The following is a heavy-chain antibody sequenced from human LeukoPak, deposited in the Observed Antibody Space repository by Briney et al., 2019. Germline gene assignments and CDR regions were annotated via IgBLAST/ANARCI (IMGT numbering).Heavy chain of an antibody. CDR1: GFTFSSYG. CDR2: IRYDGSNK. V-gene: IGHV3-30*02. Sequence: GGSLRLSCAASGFTFSSYGMHWVRQAPGKGLEWVAFIRYDGSNKYYADSVKGRFTISRDNSKNTLYLQMNGLRAEDTAVYYCAKGTISGIPAAIPFDYWGQGTLVTVSS. D-gene: IGHD2-2*01. J-gene: IGHJ4*02. CDR3: AKGTISGIPAAIPFDY.